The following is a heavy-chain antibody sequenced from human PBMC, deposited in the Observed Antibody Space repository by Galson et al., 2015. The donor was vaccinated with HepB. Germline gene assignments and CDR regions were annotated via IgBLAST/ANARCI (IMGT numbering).Heavy chain of an antibody. J-gene: IGHJ4*02. D-gene: IGHD3-22*01. V-gene: IGHV3-30*04. CDR2: VSYDGSLK. Sequence: SLRLSCADSGFNFSSCAMHWVRQAPGKGLEWVAVVSYDGSLKYYADSVKGRLTISRDNSKKTVYLQMNSLRAEDTAVYYCATAYYDGSGYLNYFEYWGQGTLVTVSS. CDR1: GFNFSSCA. CDR3: ATAYYDGSGYLNYFEY.